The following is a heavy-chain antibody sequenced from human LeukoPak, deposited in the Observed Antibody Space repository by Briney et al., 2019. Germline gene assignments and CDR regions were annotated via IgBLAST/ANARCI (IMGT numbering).Heavy chain of an antibody. CDR3: AKVQVLLGVVIPAFFDY. J-gene: IGHJ4*02. D-gene: IGHD3-3*01. V-gene: IGHV3-30*02. CDR1: GFTFSSYG. CDR2: IRYDGSNK. Sequence: QPGGSLRLSCAASGFTFSSYGMHWVRQAPGKGLEWVAFIRYDGSNKYYADSVKGRFTISRDNSKNTLYLQMNSLRAEDTAVYYCAKVQVLLGVVIPAFFDYWGQGTLVTVSS.